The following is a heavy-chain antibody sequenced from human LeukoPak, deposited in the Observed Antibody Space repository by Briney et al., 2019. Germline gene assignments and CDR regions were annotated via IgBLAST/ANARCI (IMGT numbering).Heavy chain of an antibody. V-gene: IGHV3-30-3*01. CDR1: GFTIRNYV. Sequence: GGSLRLSCAASGFTIRNYVIHWVRQAPGKGLEWVAVTSSDLNVKLYADSVKGRFTISRDNSRSTLYLQMNSLRPEDTAIYYCARGPGDFDASDIWGQGTMVTVSS. CDR3: ARGPGDFDASDI. D-gene: IGHD1-14*01. CDR2: TSSDLNVK. J-gene: IGHJ3*02.